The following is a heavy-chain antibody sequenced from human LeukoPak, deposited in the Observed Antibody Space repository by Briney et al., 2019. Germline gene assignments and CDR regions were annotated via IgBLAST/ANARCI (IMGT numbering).Heavy chain of an antibody. V-gene: IGHV3-7*01. CDR1: RFTISSYW. J-gene: IGHJ4*02. D-gene: IGHD1-7*01. Sequence: GGSLRLSCTASRFTISSYWMSWVSQAPGKGLEWVANIKQNGSEKYYVDSVKGRFTISRDNAKNSLYLQMNSLRAEDTAVYYCARDTNSDGFDHWGQGTLVTVSS. CDR3: ARDTNSDGFDH. CDR2: IKQNGSEK.